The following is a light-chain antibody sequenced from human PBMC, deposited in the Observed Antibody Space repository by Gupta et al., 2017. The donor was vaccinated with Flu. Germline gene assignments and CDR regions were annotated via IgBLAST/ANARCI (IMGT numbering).Light chain of an antibody. V-gene: IGKV3-20*01. CDR3: QQYGRSPLT. J-gene: IGKJ4*01. CDR2: GAS. CDR1: QSLRSNS. Sequence: EIVLSQSPGTLSLSPGERATLSCRASQSLRSNSLAWYQHKPGHAPRLVIYGASSRATGIPARFSGGGSGPDFTLTISRLEPDDFAVYYCQQYGRSPLTFGGGTKVEIK.